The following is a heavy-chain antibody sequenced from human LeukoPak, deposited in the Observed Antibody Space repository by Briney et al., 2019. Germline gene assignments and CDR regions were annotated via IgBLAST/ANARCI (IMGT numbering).Heavy chain of an antibody. D-gene: IGHD3-9*01. CDR2: IRYDGSNK. CDR3: AKGGVLRYFDWSDYYFDY. CDR1: GFTFSSYG. Sequence: PGGSLRLSCAASGFTFSSYGMHWVRQAPGKGLEWVAFIRYDGSNKYYADSVKGRFTISRDNSKNTLYLQMSSLRAEDTAVYYCAKGGVLRYFDWSDYYFDYWGQGTLVTVSS. J-gene: IGHJ4*02. V-gene: IGHV3-30*02.